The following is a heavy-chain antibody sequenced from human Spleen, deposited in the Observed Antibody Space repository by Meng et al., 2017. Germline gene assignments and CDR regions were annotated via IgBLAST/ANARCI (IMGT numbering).Heavy chain of an antibody. J-gene: IGHJ3*01. CDR3: AREDEAAVAGGLDAFDL. CDR1: GFTFSDYY. V-gene: IGHV3-11*01. D-gene: IGHD6-19*01. Sequence: GGSLRLSCAASGFTFSDYYMNWIRQAPGKGLEWLSYISSSSNTIYYADSVKGRFTISRDTAKNSLYLQMNSLRAEDTAMYYCAREDEAAVAGGLDAFDLWGQGTMVTVSS. CDR2: ISSSSNTI.